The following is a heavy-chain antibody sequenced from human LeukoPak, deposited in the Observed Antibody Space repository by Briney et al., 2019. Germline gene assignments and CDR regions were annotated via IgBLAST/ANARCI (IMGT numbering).Heavy chain of an antibody. Sequence: PSETLSLTCTVSGGSISSYYWSWIRQPPGKGLEWIGSIYYSGSTYYNPSLKSRVTISVDTSKNQFSLKLSSVTAADTAVYYCARVKSHYYDSSGYLGLDYWGQGTLVTVSS. CDR2: IYYSGST. CDR1: GGSISSYY. V-gene: IGHV4-59*12. J-gene: IGHJ4*02. D-gene: IGHD3-22*01. CDR3: ARVKSHYYDSSGYLGLDY.